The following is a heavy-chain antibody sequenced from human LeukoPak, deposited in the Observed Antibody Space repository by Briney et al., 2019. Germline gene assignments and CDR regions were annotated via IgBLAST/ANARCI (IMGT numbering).Heavy chain of an antibody. CDR1: GFTVSSYY. J-gene: IGHJ4*02. D-gene: IGHD3-3*01. Sequence: GGSLRLSCAASGFTVSSYYMTWVRQAPGKGLEWVSVMYSGGSTYYADSVKGRFTISRDNAKNSLYLQMNSLRAEDTAVYYCARDLPTFHFGVDPDRFDYWGQGTLVTVSS. V-gene: IGHV3-66*01. CDR3: ARDLPTFHFGVDPDRFDY. CDR2: MYSGGST.